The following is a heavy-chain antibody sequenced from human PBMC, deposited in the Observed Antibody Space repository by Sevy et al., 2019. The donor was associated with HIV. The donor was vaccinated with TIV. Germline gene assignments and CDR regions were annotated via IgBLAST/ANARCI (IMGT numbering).Heavy chain of an antibody. CDR1: GFIFNSYA. CDR3: AKAYGSGSPPFD. CDR2: ISGSGGST. D-gene: IGHD3-10*01. V-gene: IGHV3-23*01. J-gene: IGHJ4*02. Sequence: GGSLRLSCAASGFIFNSYAMSWVRQAPGKGLEWVSIISGSGGSTYYADSVKGRFTISRDNSKNSLDLQMNSLRAEDTAVYYCAKAYGSGSPPFDWGQGTLVTVSS.